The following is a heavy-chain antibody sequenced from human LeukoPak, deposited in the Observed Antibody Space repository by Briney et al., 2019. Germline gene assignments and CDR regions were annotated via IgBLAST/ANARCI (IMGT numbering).Heavy chain of an antibody. Sequence: GGSLRLSCAASGFTFSSYGMHWVRQAPGKGLEWVAFIRYDGSNKYYADSVKGRFTISRDNTQKTLYLQMNSLRVEDTAVYYCAKGSRSSRPYYFDHWGQGALVTVSS. CDR3: AKGSRSSRPYYFDH. J-gene: IGHJ4*02. CDR2: IRYDGSNK. CDR1: GFTFSSYG. V-gene: IGHV3-30*02. D-gene: IGHD6-6*01.